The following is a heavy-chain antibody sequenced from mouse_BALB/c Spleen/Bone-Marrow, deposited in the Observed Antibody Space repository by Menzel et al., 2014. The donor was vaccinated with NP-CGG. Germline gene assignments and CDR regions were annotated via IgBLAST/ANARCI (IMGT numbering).Heavy chain of an antibody. CDR2: ISTYYGDA. V-gene: IGHV1S137*01. Sequence: QVQLQQYGAELVRPGVSVKISCKGSGYTFTDYAMHWVKQSHAKSLEWIGVISTYYGDAGYNQKFKGKATMTVDKSSSTAYMELARLTSEDSAIYYFATFHGNPHYWVQGTSLTVAS. CDR3: ATFHGNPHY. CDR1: GYTFTDYA. J-gene: IGHJ2*02. D-gene: IGHD2-1*01.